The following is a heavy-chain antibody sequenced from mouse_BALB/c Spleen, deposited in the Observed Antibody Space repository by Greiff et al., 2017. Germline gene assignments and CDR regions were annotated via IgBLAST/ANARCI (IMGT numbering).Heavy chain of an antibody. Sequence: VQLQQSGPGLVQPSQCLSITCTVSGFSLTSYGVHWVRQSPGKGLEWLGVIWSGGSTDYNAAFISRLSIRQDNSKSQVFFKMNSLQANDTAIYYCTRKNGNYDAMDYWGEGTSVTVSA. V-gene: IGHV2-2*02. CDR1: GFSLTSYG. J-gene: IGHJ4*01. CDR3: TRKNGNYDAMDY. CDR2: IWSGGST. D-gene: IGHD2-1*01.